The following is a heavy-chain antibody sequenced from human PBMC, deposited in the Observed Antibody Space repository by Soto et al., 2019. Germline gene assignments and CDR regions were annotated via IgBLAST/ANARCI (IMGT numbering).Heavy chain of an antibody. CDR1: GFTFSSYG. J-gene: IGHJ5*02. CDR3: ARSIAAAGMEGNGFDP. Sequence: GGSLRLSCAASGFTFSSYGMHWVRQAPGKGLEWVAVIWYDGSNKYYADSVKGRFTISRDNSKNTLYLQMNSLRAEDTAVYYCARSIAAAGMEGNGFDPWGQRTPVTVSS. CDR2: IWYDGSNK. D-gene: IGHD6-13*01. V-gene: IGHV3-33*01.